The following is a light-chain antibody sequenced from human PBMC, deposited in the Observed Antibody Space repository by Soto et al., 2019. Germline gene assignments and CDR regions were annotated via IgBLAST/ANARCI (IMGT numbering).Light chain of an antibody. CDR2: GAS. V-gene: IGKV3-20*01. Sequence: EIVLTQSPGTLSLSPGERATLSCRASQSVSSSYLAWYPQKPGQAPRLLIYGASSRATGIPDRFSGSGSGTDFTLTINRLEPEDFAVYYCQRYGSSGYTFGQGTKLEIK. CDR1: QSVSSSY. CDR3: QRYGSSGYT. J-gene: IGKJ2*01.